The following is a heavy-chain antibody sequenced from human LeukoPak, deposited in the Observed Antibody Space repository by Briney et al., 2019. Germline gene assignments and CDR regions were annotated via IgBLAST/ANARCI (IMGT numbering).Heavy chain of an antibody. CDR3: ARPRYNWNLGDAFDI. CDR2: ISGSGGST. J-gene: IGHJ3*02. V-gene: IGHV3-23*01. Sequence: PGGSLRPSCAASGFTFSSYAMSWVRQAPGKGLEWVSAISGSGGSTYYADSVKGRFTISRDNSKNTLYLQMNSLRAEDTAVYYCARPRYNWNLGDAFDIWGQGTMVTVSS. CDR1: GFTFSSYA. D-gene: IGHD1-7*01.